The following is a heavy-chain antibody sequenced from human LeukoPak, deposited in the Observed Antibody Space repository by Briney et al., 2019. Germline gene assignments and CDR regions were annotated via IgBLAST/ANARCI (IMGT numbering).Heavy chain of an antibody. D-gene: IGHD2-2*01. V-gene: IGHV1-8*01. CDR1: GYTFTSYD. CDR3: ARACTSCFNDAFDI. CDR2: MNPNSGNT. J-gene: IGHJ3*02. Sequence: ASVKVSFKASGYTFTSYDINWVRQATGQGLEWMGWMNPNSGNTGYAQKFQGRVTMTRNTSISTAYMELSSLRSEDTAVYYCARACTSCFNDAFDIWGQGTMVTVSS.